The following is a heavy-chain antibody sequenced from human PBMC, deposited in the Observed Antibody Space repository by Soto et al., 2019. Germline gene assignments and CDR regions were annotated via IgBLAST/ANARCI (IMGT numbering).Heavy chain of an antibody. D-gene: IGHD6-19*01. V-gene: IGHV1-69*13. J-gene: IGHJ4*02. Sequence: ASVKVSGKGSGVTFSRYAISWVRQAPGQGLEWMGGIIPKFGTTHYAQKFQGRVTITADESTSTAYMELSSLRSEDTAVYYCARDRRGSSGFYPFLYYLDYWGKGALVTVS. CDR3: ARDRRGSSGFYPFLYYLDY. CDR1: GVTFSRYA. CDR2: IIPKFGTT.